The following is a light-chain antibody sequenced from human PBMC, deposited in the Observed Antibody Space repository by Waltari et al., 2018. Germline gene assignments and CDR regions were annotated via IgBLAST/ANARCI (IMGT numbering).Light chain of an antibody. Sequence: DIVMTQSPDSLAVSLVERATINCKSSQSVLYSSNNKNYLAWYQQKPGQPPKLLIYWASTRESGVPDRFSGSGSGTDFTLTIGSLQAEDVAVYYCQQYYSTPFTFGPGTKVDIK. CDR1: QSVLYSSNNKNY. CDR2: WAS. J-gene: IGKJ3*01. V-gene: IGKV4-1*01. CDR3: QQYYSTPFT.